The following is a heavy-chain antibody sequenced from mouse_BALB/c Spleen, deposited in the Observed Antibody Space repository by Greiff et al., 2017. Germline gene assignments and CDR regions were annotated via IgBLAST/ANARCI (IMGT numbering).Heavy chain of an antibody. Sequence: QVQLQQSGPELVKPGASVRISCKASGYTFTSYYIHWVKQRPGQGLEWIGWIYPGNVNTKYNEKFKGKATLTADKSSSTAYMQLSSLTSEDSAVYFCAREAGAMDYWGQGTSVTVSS. J-gene: IGHJ4*01. V-gene: IGHV1S56*01. CDR1: GYTFTSYY. CDR2: IYPGNVNT. CDR3: AREAGAMDY.